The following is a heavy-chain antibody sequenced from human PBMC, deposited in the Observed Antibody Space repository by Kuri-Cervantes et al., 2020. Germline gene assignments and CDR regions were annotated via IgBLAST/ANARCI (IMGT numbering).Heavy chain of an antibody. V-gene: IGHV4-59*04. J-gene: IGHJ3*02. CDR3: ARQGRSQHIVVVTGAFDI. Sequence: SETLSLTCTVSGGSLIPYYWSWIRQPPGKRLEWIGYIHYSGSTYYNPSLKSRVTISVDTSKNQFSLKLSSVTAADTAVYYCARQGRSQHIVVVTGAFDIWGQGTMVTVSS. CDR1: GGSLIPYY. D-gene: IGHD2-21*02. CDR2: IHYSGST.